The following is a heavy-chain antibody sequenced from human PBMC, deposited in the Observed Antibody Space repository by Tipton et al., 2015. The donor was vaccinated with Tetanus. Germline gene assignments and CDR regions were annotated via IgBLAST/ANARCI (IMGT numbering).Heavy chain of an antibody. D-gene: IGHD1-1*01. CDR2: ISSTSSYI. J-gene: IGHJ6*02. CDR3: AKDLEDQYYYGMDV. V-gene: IGHV3-21*01. CDR1: GFVFSSYT. Sequence: AVSGFVFSSYTMNWVRQAPGKGLEWVASISSTSSYIYYANSVKGRFTISRDNAKNSVYLQMNSLRVEDTALYYCAKDLEDQYYYGMDVWGRGTTVTVAS.